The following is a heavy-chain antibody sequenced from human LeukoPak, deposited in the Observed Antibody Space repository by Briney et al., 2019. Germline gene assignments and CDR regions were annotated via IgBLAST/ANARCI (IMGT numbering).Heavy chain of an antibody. V-gene: IGHV1-3*01. CDR2: INAGNGNT. D-gene: IGHD3-3*01. CDR3: ARDQPRGYYLPFFDY. CDR1: GYTLTSYA. Sequence: ASVKVSCKASGYTLTSYAMHWVRQAPGQRLEWMGWINAGNGNTKYSQKFQGRVTITRDTSASTAYMELSSLRSEDTAVYYCARDQPRGYYLPFFDYWGQGTLVTVSS. J-gene: IGHJ4*02.